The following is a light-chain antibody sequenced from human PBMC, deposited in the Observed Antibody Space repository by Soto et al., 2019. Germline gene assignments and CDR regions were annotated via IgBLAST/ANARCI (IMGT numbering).Light chain of an antibody. V-gene: IGLV2-14*01. CDR3: SSYGSSSIFVV. CDR2: DVS. J-gene: IGLJ2*01. CDR1: SSDVGDYNY. Sequence: QSALTQPASVSGSPGQSITISCTATSSDVGDYNYVSWYQQHPGKAPKVMIYDVSSRPSGVSNRFSGSKSGNTASLTISGLQAEDEADYYCSSYGSSSIFVVFGGGTKLTVL.